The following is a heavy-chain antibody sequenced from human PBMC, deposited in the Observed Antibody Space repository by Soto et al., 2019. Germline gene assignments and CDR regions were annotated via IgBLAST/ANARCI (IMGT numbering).Heavy chain of an antibody. D-gene: IGHD2-15*01. Sequence: QVQLQESGPGLVKPSQTLSLTCTVSGGSISSGDYYWCWIRQPPGKGLEWIGDIYYSGSTYYNPSIKSRVTISVDKSMKQFSLMLSAVTAETTAVYYCARNPVLGYCSGGSCYALGPNGMDFWGQGTTVTVSS. CDR2: IYYSGST. CDR3: ARNPVLGYCSGGSCYALGPNGMDF. J-gene: IGHJ6*02. V-gene: IGHV4-30-4*01. CDR1: GGSISSGDYY.